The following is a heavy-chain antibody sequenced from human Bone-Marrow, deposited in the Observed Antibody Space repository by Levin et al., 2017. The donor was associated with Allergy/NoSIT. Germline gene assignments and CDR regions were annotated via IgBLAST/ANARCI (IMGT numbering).Heavy chain of an antibody. V-gene: IGHV3-49*03. J-gene: IGHJ5*02. CDR2: IRSKAYGGAT. CDR3: ARASGEDWFDP. Sequence: GGSLRLSCTASGFTFGDYIMSWFRQAPGKGLEWVGFIRSKAYGGATEYAASVEGRFTITRDDSKNIAYLQINSLKSEDTAVYFCARASGEDWFDPWGQGTLVTVSS. CDR1: GFTFGDYI. D-gene: IGHD3-10*01.